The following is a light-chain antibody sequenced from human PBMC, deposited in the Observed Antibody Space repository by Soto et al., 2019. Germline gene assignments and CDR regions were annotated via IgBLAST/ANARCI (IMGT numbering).Light chain of an antibody. V-gene: IGLV2-14*01. CDR2: DVS. CDR1: SSDVGGYNY. Sequence: QCVLTQPASVSGSPGQSITISCTGTSSDVGGYNYVSWYQQHPGKAPKLTIYDVSNRPSGVSNRLSGSKSGNTASLTISGLQAEDEADYYCSSYTSSRTLYVFGTGTKVTVL. CDR3: SSYTSSRTLYV. J-gene: IGLJ1*01.